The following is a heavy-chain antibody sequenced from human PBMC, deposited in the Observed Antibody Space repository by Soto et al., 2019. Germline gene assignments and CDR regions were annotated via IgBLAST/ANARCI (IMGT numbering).Heavy chain of an antibody. D-gene: IGHD5-18*01. J-gene: IGHJ4*02. CDR1: GFIFSDHW. CDR3: AGGTGWLTDK. Sequence: EVYLVESGGDLVQPGGSLRLSCAASGFIFSDHWMNWVRQAPGKGLEWVANIKQDGSETKYVESVRGRFTISRDNAKNSLYLQMNNLRAEDTAVYYCAGGTGWLTDKWGQGTLVAVSS. CDR2: IKQDGSET. V-gene: IGHV3-7*04.